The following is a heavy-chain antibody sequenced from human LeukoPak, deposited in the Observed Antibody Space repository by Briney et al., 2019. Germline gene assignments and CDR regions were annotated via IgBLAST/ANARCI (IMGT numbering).Heavy chain of an antibody. CDR2: INSYNGDT. Sequence: GASVKVSCKVSGYTFITYDIHWVRQAPGQGLEWMGCINSYNGDTNYSQNFQGRVTITRDTSANTAYMELSSLTSEDTAVYYCARADYYGSGSYLSSFDYWGQGTLVTVSS. CDR3: ARADYYGSGSYLSSFDY. J-gene: IGHJ4*02. CDR1: GYTFITYD. V-gene: IGHV1-3*04. D-gene: IGHD3-10*01.